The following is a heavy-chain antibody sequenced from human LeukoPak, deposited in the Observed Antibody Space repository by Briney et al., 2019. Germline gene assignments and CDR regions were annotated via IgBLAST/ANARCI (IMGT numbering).Heavy chain of an antibody. CDR2: INHSGST. V-gene: IGHV4-34*01. D-gene: IGHD3-10*01. Sequence: SETLPLTCAVYGGTFSGYYWSWIRQPPGKGLEWIGEINHSGSTNYNPSLKSRVTISVDTSKNQFSLKLSSVTAADTAVYYCARGPGIGITMVRGVIIPFDYWGQGTLVTVSS. J-gene: IGHJ4*02. CDR3: ARGPGIGITMVRGVIIPFDY. CDR1: GGTFSGYY.